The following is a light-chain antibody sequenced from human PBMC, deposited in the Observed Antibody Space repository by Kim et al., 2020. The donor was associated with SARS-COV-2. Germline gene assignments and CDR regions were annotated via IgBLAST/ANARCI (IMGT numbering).Light chain of an antibody. CDR2: DGS. CDR1: RGDVGGYDY. V-gene: IGLV2-14*04. Sequence: GQAITISCTGSRGDVGGYDYVAWYEQHRGKAAKLMVYDGSQRPSGVSNRFCGSKAGNTASLTISGLQAEDEADYHCSSYTSSRTWVFGGGTQVTVL. CDR3: SSYTSSRTWV. J-gene: IGLJ3*02.